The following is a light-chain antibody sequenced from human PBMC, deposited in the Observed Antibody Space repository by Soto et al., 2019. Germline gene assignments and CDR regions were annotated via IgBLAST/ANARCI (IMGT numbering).Light chain of an antibody. CDR3: CSYTTSNTRQIV. CDR1: RSDVGGYNY. CDR2: DVS. V-gene: IGLV2-14*03. J-gene: IGLJ1*01. Sequence: QSVLTLPAYVSGSLGQSIPISCTGKRSDVGGYNYVSWYQHHPGKAPKLMIYDVSNRPSGVSNRFSGSKSGNTASLTISGLQPEDEADYYCCSYTTSNTRQIVFGTGTKVTVL.